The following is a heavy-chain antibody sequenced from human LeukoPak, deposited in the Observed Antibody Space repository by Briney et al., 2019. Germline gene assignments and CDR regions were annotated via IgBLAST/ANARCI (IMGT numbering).Heavy chain of an antibody. CDR2: ISWDGGST. J-gene: IGHJ6*03. CDR3: AKGVKVPLLRYFSYYMDV. D-gene: IGHD3-9*01. V-gene: IGHV3-43D*03. Sequence: GGSLRLSCAASGFTFDDYAMHWVRQAPGKGLEWVSLISWDGGSTYYADSVKGRFTISRDNSKNSLYLQMNSLRAEDTAVYYCAKGVKVPLLRYFSYYMDVWGKGTTVTISS. CDR1: GFTFDDYA.